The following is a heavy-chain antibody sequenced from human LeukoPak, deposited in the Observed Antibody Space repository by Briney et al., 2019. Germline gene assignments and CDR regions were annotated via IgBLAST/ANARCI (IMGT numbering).Heavy chain of an antibody. CDR1: GFTFDDYA. CDR3: AKGIYGDSRGNAFDI. D-gene: IGHD4-17*01. CDR2: ISWNSGSI. Sequence: GRSLRLSCAASGFTFDDYAMNWVPQAPGKGLEWVSGISWNSGSIGYADSVKGRFTISRDNAKNSLYLQMNSLRAGDMALYYCAKGIYGDSRGNAFDIWGQGTMVTVSS. J-gene: IGHJ3*02. V-gene: IGHV3-9*03.